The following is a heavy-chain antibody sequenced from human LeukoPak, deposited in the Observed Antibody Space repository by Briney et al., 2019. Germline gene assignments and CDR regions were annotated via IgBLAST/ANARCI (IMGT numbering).Heavy chain of an antibody. J-gene: IGHJ6*02. D-gene: IGHD6-13*01. V-gene: IGHV3-49*04. CDR1: GFTFGDYA. CDR3: TRVIEGSSWYYYYYGMDV. CDR2: IRSKAYGGTT. Sequence: GGSLRLSCTASGFTFGDYAMSWVRQAPGKGLEWVGFIRSKAYGGTTEYAAAVKGRFTISREDSKSIAYLQMYSLKTEDTAVYYCTRVIEGSSWYYYYYGMDVWGQGTTVTVSS.